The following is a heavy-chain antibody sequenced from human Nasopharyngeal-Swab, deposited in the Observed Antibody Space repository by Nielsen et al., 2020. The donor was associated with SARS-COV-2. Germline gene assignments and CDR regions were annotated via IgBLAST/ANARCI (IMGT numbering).Heavy chain of an antibody. CDR2: ISGSGDNT. D-gene: IGHD6-13*01. CDR1: GFTFESYG. CDR3: AKDPSAAMDV. Sequence: GGSLRLSCEASGFTFESYGMTWVRQAPGKGLEWVSTISGSGDNTHYADSVRGRFTISRDNSQRTVFLQMTSLRAEDTALYYCAKDPSAAMDVWGKGTTAIVSS. V-gene: IGHV3-23*01. J-gene: IGHJ6*03.